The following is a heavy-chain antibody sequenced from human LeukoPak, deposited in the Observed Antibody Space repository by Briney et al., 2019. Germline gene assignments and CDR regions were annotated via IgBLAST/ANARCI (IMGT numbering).Heavy chain of an antibody. CDR2: IIPIFGTA. V-gene: IGHV1-69*05. CDR1: GGTFSSYA. J-gene: IGHJ5*02. D-gene: IGHD2-15*01. Sequence: ASVKVSCKASGGTFSSYAISWVRQAPGQGLEWMGRIIPIFGTANYAQKFQGRVTITTDESTSTAYMELSSLRSEDTAVYYCAREYCSGASCPNLNNWFDPWGQGTLVTVSS. CDR3: AREYCSGASCPNLNNWFDP.